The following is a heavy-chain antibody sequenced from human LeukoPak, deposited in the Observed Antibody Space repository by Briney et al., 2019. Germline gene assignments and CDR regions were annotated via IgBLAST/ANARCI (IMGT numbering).Heavy chain of an antibody. CDR2: ISGSDGST. J-gene: IGHJ6*04. CDR3: AELGITMIGGV. Sequence: PGGSLRLSCAASGFTFRSYAMSWVRQAPGKGLEWVSGISGSDGSTYYADSVKGRFTISRDNAKNSLYLQMNSLRAEDTAVYYCAELGITMIGGVWGKGTTVTISS. CDR1: GFTFRSYA. D-gene: IGHD3-10*02. V-gene: IGHV3-23*01.